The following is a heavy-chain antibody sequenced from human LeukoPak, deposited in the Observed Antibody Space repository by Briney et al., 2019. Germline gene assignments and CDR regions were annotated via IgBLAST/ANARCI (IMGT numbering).Heavy chain of an antibody. CDR3: ASGGSQVAAALV. J-gene: IGHJ4*02. V-gene: IGHV1-69*05. Sequence: ASVKVSCKASGGTFSSYAISWLRQAPGQGLEWMGGIIPIFGTANYAQKFQGRVTITTDESTSTAYMELSSLRSEDTAVYYCASGGSQVAAALVWGQGTLVTVSS. CDR1: GGTFSSYA. D-gene: IGHD6-13*01. CDR2: IIPIFGTA.